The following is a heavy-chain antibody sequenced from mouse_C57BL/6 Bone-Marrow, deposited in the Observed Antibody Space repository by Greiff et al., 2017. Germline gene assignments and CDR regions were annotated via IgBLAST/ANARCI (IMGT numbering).Heavy chain of an antibody. J-gene: IGHJ3*01. D-gene: IGHD3-2*02. V-gene: IGHV5-4*01. CDR2: ISDGGSYT. Sequence: DVQLVESGGGLVKPGGSLKLSCAASGFTFSSYAMSWVRQTPEKRLEWVATISDGGSYTYYPDNVKGRFTISRDNAKNNLYLQLSHLKSEDTAMYYCARDEGDSSGYAYWGQGTLVTVSA. CDR1: GFTFSSYA. CDR3: ARDEGDSSGYAY.